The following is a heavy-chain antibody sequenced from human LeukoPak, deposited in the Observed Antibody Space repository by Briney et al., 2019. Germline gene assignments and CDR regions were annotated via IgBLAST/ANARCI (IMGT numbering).Heavy chain of an antibody. CDR3: ARELRTMVRGVIILFDY. V-gene: IGHV5-10-1*01. Sequence: GESLKISCKGSGYSFTSYWISWVRQMPGKVLEWMGRIDPSDSYTNYSPSFQGHVTISADKSISTAYLQWSSLKASDTAMYYCARELRTMVRGVIILFDYWGQGTLVTVSS. CDR1: GYSFTSYW. CDR2: IDPSDSYT. J-gene: IGHJ4*02. D-gene: IGHD3-10*01.